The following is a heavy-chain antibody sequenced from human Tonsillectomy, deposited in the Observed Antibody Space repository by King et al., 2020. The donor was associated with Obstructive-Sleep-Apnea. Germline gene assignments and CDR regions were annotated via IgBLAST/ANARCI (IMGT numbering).Heavy chain of an antibody. Sequence: VQLVESGGGLVQPGGSLRLSCAASGVTFSNYAMSWGRQAPGKGLEWGAAGNTGGGSTYYADSVKGRFTISRDNSKNTLYLQMNSLRAEDTAVYYCAKRVDTAMVFDYWGQGTLVTVSS. V-gene: IGHV3-23*04. CDR3: AKRVDTAMVFDY. CDR1: GVTFSNYA. D-gene: IGHD5-18*01. CDR2: GNTGGGST. J-gene: IGHJ4*02.